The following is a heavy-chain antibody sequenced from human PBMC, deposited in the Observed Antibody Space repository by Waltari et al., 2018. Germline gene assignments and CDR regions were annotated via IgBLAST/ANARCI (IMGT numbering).Heavy chain of an antibody. CDR1: GGSFSGYY. Sequence: QVQLQQWGAGLLKPSETLSLTCAVYGGSFSGYYWSWIRQPPGQGLEWIGEINHSGSTNYNPSRKSRVTISVDTSKNQFSLKLSSVTAADTAVYYCARKVGSGSSLYYYYGMDVWGQGTTVTVSS. J-gene: IGHJ6*02. CDR2: INHSGST. D-gene: IGHD3-10*01. CDR3: ARKVGSGSSLYYYYGMDV. V-gene: IGHV4-34*01.